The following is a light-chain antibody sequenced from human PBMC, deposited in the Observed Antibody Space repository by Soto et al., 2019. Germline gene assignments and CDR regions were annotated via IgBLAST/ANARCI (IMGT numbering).Light chain of an antibody. CDR3: QQYNNWPRT. V-gene: IGKV3-15*01. CDR1: QSVSSN. Sequence: EIVLTQSPGTLSLSPGERATLSCRASQSVSSNLAWYPQKPGQAPRLLIYGASTGATGIPARFSGSGSGTEFTLTISSLQSEDFAVYYCQQYNNWPRTFGQGTKVDIK. J-gene: IGKJ1*01. CDR2: GAS.